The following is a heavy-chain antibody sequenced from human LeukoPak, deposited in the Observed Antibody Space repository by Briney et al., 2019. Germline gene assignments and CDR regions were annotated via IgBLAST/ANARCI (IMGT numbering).Heavy chain of an antibody. CDR3: ATYSTSYSSGWYTSGYFDY. CDR2: IYYSGST. D-gene: IGHD6-19*01. CDR1: GGSISSSYYY. Sequence: TSETLSLTCTVSGGSISSSYYYWGWIRQPPGKGLEWIGSIYYSGSTNYNPSLKSRVTISVDTSKNQFSLKLSSVTAADTAVYYCATYSTSYSSGWYTSGYFDYWGQGTLVTVSS. J-gene: IGHJ4*02. V-gene: IGHV4-39*07.